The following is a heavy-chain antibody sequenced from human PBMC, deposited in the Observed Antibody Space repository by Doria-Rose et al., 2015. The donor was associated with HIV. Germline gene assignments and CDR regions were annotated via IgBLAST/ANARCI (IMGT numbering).Heavy chain of an antibody. V-gene: IGHV2-26*01. CDR1: GVSLSSPGMG. Sequence: QVTLKESGPVLVKPTETLTLTCTVSGVSLSSPGMGLSSIRQSPVKHMEWLANIFSDDERSYKTSLKSRLTISRGTSKSQVVLTMTDMDPVDTATYYCARIKSSRWYHKYYFDFWGQGTLVIVSA. J-gene: IGHJ4*02. CDR2: IFSDDER. D-gene: IGHD6-13*01. CDR3: ARIKSSRWYHKYYFDF.